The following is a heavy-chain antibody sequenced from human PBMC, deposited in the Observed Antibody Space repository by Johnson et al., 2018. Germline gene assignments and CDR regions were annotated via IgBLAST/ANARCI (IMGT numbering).Heavy chain of an antibody. CDR1: GFTFSRYW. D-gene: IGHD1-7*01. CDR2: INSDGSST. Sequence: EVQLVESGGGLVQPGGSLRLSCAASGFTFSRYWMHWVRQAPGKGLVWVSRINSDGSSTSYADSVKGRFTMSRDNAKNTLYLQMNSLRAEDTAVYYCARVGRSLELCYGMDVWGQGTTVTVSS. J-gene: IGHJ6*02. CDR3: ARVGRSLELCYGMDV. V-gene: IGHV3-74*02.